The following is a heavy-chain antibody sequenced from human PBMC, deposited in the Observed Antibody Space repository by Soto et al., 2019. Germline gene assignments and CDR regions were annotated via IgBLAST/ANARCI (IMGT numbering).Heavy chain of an antibody. D-gene: IGHD6-13*01. V-gene: IGHV3-11*05. CDR2: ISSSTSHT. CDR3: ARGRGAAADYFDF. J-gene: IGHJ4*02. Sequence: QVQLEESGGGLVKPGGSLRLSCAVAGFTFSDYYMTWIRQAPEKGLEWVSYISSSTSHTNYADSVKGRFTISRDNAKNSLFLQMNSLRAEDTAVYYCARGRGAAADYFDFWGQGTLVTVST. CDR1: GFTFSDYY.